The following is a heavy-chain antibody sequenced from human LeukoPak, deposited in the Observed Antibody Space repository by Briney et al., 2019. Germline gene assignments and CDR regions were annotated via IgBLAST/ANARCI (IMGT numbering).Heavy chain of an antibody. CDR2: IKEDGSER. V-gene: IGHV3-7*01. CDR1: GFTFSNFW. CDR3: ARDTPAIGVDY. Sequence: PGGSLRLSCAASGFTFSNFWMTWVRQPPGKGLEWVAKIKEDGSEREYVASVKGRFTISRDNAKNSLSLQMSSLRAEDTAVYFCARDTPAIGVDYWGQGTLVTVSS. J-gene: IGHJ4*02.